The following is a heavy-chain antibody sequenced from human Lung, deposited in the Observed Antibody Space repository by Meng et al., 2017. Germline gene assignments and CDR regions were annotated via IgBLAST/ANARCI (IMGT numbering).Heavy chain of an antibody. V-gene: IGHV1-3*01. CDR3: ARGDYCGGDCYWFDY. CDR2: INAGNGNT. Sequence: HVQLVQSGAEVKKPGASVNVSCKSSGNTFTSYAIHWVRQAPGQRLEWMGWINAGNGNTKYSQKFQGRVTITRDTSASTAYMELSSLRSEDTAVYYCARGDYCGGDCYWFDYWGQGTLVTVSS. D-gene: IGHD2-21*02. CDR1: GNTFTSYA. J-gene: IGHJ4*02.